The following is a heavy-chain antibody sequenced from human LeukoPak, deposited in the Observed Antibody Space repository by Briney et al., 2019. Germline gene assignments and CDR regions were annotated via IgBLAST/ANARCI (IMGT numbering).Heavy chain of an antibody. V-gene: IGHV4-39*01. CDR3: ARHRRYSSGWFDYFDY. J-gene: IGHJ4*02. D-gene: IGHD6-19*01. CDR2: IYYRGST. Sequence: PSETLSLTCTVSGDSMSSSSYYWGWIRQPPGKGLEWIGSIYYRGSTYNNSSLKSRLTTSVDTSKNQFSLKLSSVTAADTAVYYCARHRRYSSGWFDYFDYWGQGTLVTVSS. CDR1: GDSMSSSSYY.